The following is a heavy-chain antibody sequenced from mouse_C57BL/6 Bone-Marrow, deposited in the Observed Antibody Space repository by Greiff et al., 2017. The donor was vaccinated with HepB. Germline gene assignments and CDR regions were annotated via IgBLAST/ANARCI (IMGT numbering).Heavy chain of an antibody. CDR3: TREHYGSPFAY. CDR1: GFTFSSYA. D-gene: IGHD1-1*01. CDR2: ISSGGDYI. Sequence: EVNLVESGEGLVKPGGSLKLSCAASGFTFSSYAMSWVRQTPEKRLEWVAYISSGGDYIYYADTVKGRFTISRDNARNTLYLQMSSLKSEDTAMYYCTREHYGSPFAYWGQGTLVTVSA. V-gene: IGHV5-9-1*02. J-gene: IGHJ3*01.